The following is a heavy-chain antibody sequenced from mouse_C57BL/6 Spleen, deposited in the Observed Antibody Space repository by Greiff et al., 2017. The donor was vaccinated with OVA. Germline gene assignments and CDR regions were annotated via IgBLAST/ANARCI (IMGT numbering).Heavy chain of an antibody. J-gene: IGHJ2*01. V-gene: IGHV1-81*01. CDR2: IYPRSGNT. Sequence: VQLQQSGAELARPGASVKLSCKASGYTFTSYGISWVKQRTGQGLEWIGAIYPRSGNTYYNEKFKGKATLTADKSSSTAYMELRSLTSEDSAVYFCARYGDSSGYWGQGTTLTVSS. D-gene: IGHD3-2*02. CDR1: GYTFTSYG. CDR3: ARYGDSSGY.